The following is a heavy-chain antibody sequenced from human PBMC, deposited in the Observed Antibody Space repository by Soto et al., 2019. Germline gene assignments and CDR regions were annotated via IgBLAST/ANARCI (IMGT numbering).Heavy chain of an antibody. CDR1: GFTFRSYA. D-gene: IGHD3-22*01. CDR3: ARDPRTYYYDSSRYNPHHLYYYGMDV. J-gene: IGHJ6*02. V-gene: IGHV3-30-3*01. CDR2: LSCEVINK. Sequence: PGGSLRLSCAACGFTFRSYAIHWVLQAPCNGLEWLAFLSCEVINKYYADSEKGRFTISRDNSKNTLYLQMKSLRDEDTAVYYCARDPRTYYYDSSRYNPHHLYYYGMDVWGQGSTLTVSS.